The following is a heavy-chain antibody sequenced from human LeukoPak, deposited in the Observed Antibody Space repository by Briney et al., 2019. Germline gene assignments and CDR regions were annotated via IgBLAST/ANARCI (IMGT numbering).Heavy chain of an antibody. D-gene: IGHD2-15*01. CDR1: GFTFSSYA. CDR2: ISGSGGST. J-gene: IGHJ4*02. CDR3: AKDEGYCSGGSCYYFDY. V-gene: IGHV3-23*01. Sequence: GGSLRLSCAASGFTFSSYAMSWVRQAPGKGLEWVSAISGSGGSTYYADSVKGRFTISRDNSKDTLYLQMNSLRAEDTAVYYCAKDEGYCSGGSCYYFDYWGQGTLVTVSS.